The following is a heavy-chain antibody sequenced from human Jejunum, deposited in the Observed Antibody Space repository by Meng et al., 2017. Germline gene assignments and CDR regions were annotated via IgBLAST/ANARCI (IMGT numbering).Heavy chain of an antibody. Sequence: QVQMEQSGAEVRNPRASVKVSCRASGYTLNGFYMHWVRQAPGQGLEWMGRINTNTGGTNYAQNFKGSITLTRDTSTVYMEVNRLRSDDTAMYYCAGRSYNYDDYFDFWGRGTLVTVSS. D-gene: IGHD5-24*01. CDR3: AGRSYNYDDYFDF. CDR1: GYTLNGFY. J-gene: IGHJ4*02. CDR2: INTNTGGT. V-gene: IGHV1-2*06.